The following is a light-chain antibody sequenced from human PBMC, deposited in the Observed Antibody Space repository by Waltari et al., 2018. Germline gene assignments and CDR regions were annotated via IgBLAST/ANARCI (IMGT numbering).Light chain of an antibody. CDR2: WFS. CDR1: QSILYSANNKNY. J-gene: IGKJ2*01. CDR3: QQYYRNPYT. V-gene: IGKV4-1*01. Sequence: DIVVTQSPDSLAVSPGDKATISCKCSQSILYSANNKNYLAWLQKKPGQPPKLLIYWFSTRESGVPDRFSGSGSGTEFSLTISGLQAEDVAVYYCQQYYRNPYTFGQGTNLEI.